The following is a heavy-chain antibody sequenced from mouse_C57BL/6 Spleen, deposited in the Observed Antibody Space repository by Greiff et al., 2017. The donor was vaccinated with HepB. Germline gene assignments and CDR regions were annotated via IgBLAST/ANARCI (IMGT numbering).Heavy chain of an antibody. D-gene: IGHD2-2*01. CDR2: IDSSDSET. CDR1: GYTFTSYW. V-gene: IGHV1-52*01. J-gene: IGHJ4*01. CDR3: AAIYYGYDGYAMDY. Sequence: QVQLQQPGAELVRPGSSVKLSCKASGYTFTSYWMHWVKQRPIQGLEWIGNIDSSDSETHYNQKFKDKATLTVDKSSSTAYMQLSSLTSEDSAVYYCAAIYYGYDGYAMDYWGQGTSVTVSS.